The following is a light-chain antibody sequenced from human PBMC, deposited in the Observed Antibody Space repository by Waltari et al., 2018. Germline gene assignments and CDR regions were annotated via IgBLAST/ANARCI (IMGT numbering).Light chain of an antibody. Sequence: QSVLTQPPSASGTPGQTVTISCSGSSSNIGNNYVFWYQHLPGTAPKLLIYRGDPGPYGVPYRFSVSKSGTSASLAISGLRSEDEGDYYCATWDNSLSSPWVFGGGTKVTVL. CDR1: SSNIGNNY. V-gene: IGLV1-47*01. CDR2: RGD. J-gene: IGLJ3*02. CDR3: ATWDNSLSSPWV.